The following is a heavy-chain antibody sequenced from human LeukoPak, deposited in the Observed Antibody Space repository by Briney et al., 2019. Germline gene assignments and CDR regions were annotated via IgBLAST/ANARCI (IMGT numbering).Heavy chain of an antibody. V-gene: IGHV3-33*01. J-gene: IGHJ4*02. D-gene: IGHD7-27*01. CDR1: GFHFSTYG. CDR3: ARDRSWGSQCYFDY. Sequence: GRSLRLSCAAAGFHFSTYGMHWVRQAPGKGLEWVGVIWYDGSNKIYAESVKGRFTISRDNSKNTLYLQMNSLRAEDTAVYYCARDRSWGSQCYFDYWGQGTLVTVSS. CDR2: IWYDGSNK.